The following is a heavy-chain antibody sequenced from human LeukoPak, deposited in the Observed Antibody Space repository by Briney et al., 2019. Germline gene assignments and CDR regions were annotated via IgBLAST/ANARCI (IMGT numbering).Heavy chain of an antibody. V-gene: IGHV4-34*01. CDR2: INHSGST. Sequence: SETLSLTCAVYGGSFSGYYWSWIRQPPGKGLEWIGEINHSGSTNYNPSLKSRVTISVDTSENQFSLKLSSVTAADTAVYYCARGRSYDFWSGYSHPKYYYYYYYMDVWGKGTTVTVSS. CDR1: GGSFSGYY. D-gene: IGHD3-3*01. CDR3: ARGRSYDFWSGYSHPKYYYYYYYMDV. J-gene: IGHJ6*03.